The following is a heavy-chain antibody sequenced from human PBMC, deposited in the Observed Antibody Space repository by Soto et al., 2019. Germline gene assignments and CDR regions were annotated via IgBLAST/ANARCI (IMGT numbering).Heavy chain of an antibody. CDR2: VSGNGVRT. Sequence: EVQLVESGGDLVQPGGSLRLSCAGSGFIFSDYGMHWVRQTPGKGLEYVSAVSGNGVRTFYANSVKGRFTISRDNSKNTSFLQMASLRPEDTAVYYCAAVWQNFAAYAYWGQGVLVAVSS. CDR1: GFIFSDYG. D-gene: IGHD1-7*01. V-gene: IGHV3-64*01. J-gene: IGHJ4*02. CDR3: AAVWQNFAAYAY.